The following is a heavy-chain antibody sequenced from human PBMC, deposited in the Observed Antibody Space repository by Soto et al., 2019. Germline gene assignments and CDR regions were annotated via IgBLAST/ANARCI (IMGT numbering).Heavy chain of an antibody. D-gene: IGHD2-8*01. CDR2: IIPIFGTA. V-gene: IGHV1-69*06. CDR1: GGTFSSYA. Sequence: QVQLVQSGAEVKKPGSSVKVSCKASGGTFSSYAISWVRQAPGQGLEWMGGIIPIFGTANYAQKFQGRVTITADKSTRTAYMELSSLRSEDTAVYYCARDGCTNGVCYGGYYYGMDVWGQGTTVTVSS. CDR3: ARDGCTNGVCYGGYYYGMDV. J-gene: IGHJ6*02.